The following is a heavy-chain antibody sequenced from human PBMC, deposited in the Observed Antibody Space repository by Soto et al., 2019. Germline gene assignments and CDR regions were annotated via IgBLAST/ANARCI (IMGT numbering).Heavy chain of an antibody. V-gene: IGHV3-30*18. CDR3: AKDSDPSGSYYGGFDY. J-gene: IGHJ4*02. CDR1: GFTFSSYG. Sequence: GGSLRLSCAASGFTFSSYGMHWVRQAPGKGLEWVAVISYDGSNKYYADSVKGRFTISRDNSKNTLYLQMNSLRAEDTAVYYCAKDSDPSGSYYGGFDYWGQGTLVTVSS. D-gene: IGHD1-26*01. CDR2: ISYDGSNK.